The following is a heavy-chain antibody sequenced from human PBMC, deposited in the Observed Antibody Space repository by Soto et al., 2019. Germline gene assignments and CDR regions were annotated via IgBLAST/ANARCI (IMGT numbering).Heavy chain of an antibody. CDR2: IFSDNER. CDR1: GFSLTTSKMG. Sequence: QVTLKESGPALVNPTETLTLTCTVSGFSLTTSKMGVSWIRQPPGKALEWLAHIFSDNERSYSTSLQGRLTISKDTSGSQVVLSMTNVDPVDTATYYCARMNVDSYQFYYAMDVWGQGTTVTVSS. D-gene: IGHD4-17*01. J-gene: IGHJ6*02. CDR3: ARMNVDSYQFYYAMDV. V-gene: IGHV2-26*01.